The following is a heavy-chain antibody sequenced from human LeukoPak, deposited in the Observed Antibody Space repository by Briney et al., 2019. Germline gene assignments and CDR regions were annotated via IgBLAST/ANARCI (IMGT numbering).Heavy chain of an antibody. D-gene: IGHD3-22*01. V-gene: IGHV4-34*01. CDR1: GGSFSGYY. CDR2: INHSGST. Sequence: ASETLSLTCAVYGGSFSGYYWSWIRQPPGKGLEWIGEINHSGSTNYNPSLKSRVTISVDTSKNQFSLKLSSVTAADTAVYYCARWVIYGGYDSSGYYYNWFDLWGQGTLVTVSS. J-gene: IGHJ5*02. CDR3: ARWVIYGGYDSSGYYYNWFDL.